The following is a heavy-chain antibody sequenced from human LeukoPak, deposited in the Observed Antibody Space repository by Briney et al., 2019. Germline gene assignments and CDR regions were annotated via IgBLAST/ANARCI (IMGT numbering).Heavy chain of an antibody. CDR3: ARDDPPDFWSGYYTGYYYGMDV. CDR1: GFTFSSYS. Sequence: PGGSLRLSCAASGFTFSSYSMNWVRQAPGKGLEWVSSISSSSGSYIYYADSVKGRFTISRDNAKNSLYLQMNSLRAEDTAVYYCARDDPPDFWSGYYTGYYYGMDVWGQGTTVTVSS. CDR2: ISSSSGSYI. V-gene: IGHV3-21*01. J-gene: IGHJ6*02. D-gene: IGHD3-3*01.